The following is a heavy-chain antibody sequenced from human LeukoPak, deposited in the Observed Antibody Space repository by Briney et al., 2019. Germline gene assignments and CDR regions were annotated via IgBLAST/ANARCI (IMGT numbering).Heavy chain of an antibody. D-gene: IGHD1-26*01. J-gene: IGHJ4*02. V-gene: IGHV3-23*01. Sequence: GGSLRLSCVVSGFMSGSYPMAWVRQAPGKGLEWVSAIHSGGADTYYADSVKGRFTISRDNSKNTLSLQMNSLRPEDTALYYCARNLNSGSYYYFDYWGQGTLVTVSS. CDR2: IHSGGADT. CDR3: ARNLNSGSYYYFDY. CDR1: GFMSGSYP.